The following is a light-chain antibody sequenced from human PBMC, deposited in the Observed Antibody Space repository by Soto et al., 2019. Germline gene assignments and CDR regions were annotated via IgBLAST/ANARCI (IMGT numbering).Light chain of an antibody. CDR3: QHYGSALVYS. J-gene: IGKJ2*01. V-gene: IGKV3-20*01. CDR2: GAS. Sequence: EIVLTQSPGTLSLSPGERATLSCRASQSVSSSYLAWYQQKPGQAPRLLIYGASSRATGIPDMFSGSGSGTDFALAIRSREREDFAVYYWQHYGSALVYSFGQGTKLEIK. CDR1: QSVSSSY.